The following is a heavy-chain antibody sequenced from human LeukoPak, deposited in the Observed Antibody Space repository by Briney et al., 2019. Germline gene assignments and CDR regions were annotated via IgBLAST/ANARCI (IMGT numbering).Heavy chain of an antibody. Sequence: GGSLRLSCIASGFTFSTYAMVWVRQTPGKGLEWVSAITAGSDTAQYADSVKGRFTISRDDSQHTLFLQMNSLRAEDTAVYYCARDPNGNYIGAFDMWGPGTMVTVSS. CDR3: ARDPNGNYIGAFDM. D-gene: IGHD4-17*01. J-gene: IGHJ3*02. V-gene: IGHV3-23*01. CDR1: GFTFSTYA. CDR2: ITAGSDTA.